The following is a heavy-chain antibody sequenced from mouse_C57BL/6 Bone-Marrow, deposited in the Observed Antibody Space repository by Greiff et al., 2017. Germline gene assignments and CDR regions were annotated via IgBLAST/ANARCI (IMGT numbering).Heavy chain of an antibody. CDR2: IWTGGGT. D-gene: IGHD2-2*01. CDR1: GFSLTSYA. Sequence: VQLLESGPGLVAPSQSLSITCTVSGFSLTSYAISWVLQPPGKGLEWLGVIWTGGGTNYNSAIKSRLSISKDNSKSQVFLKMNSLQTDDTARYYCASLDYGFAWFAYWGQGTLVTVSA. V-gene: IGHV2-9-1*01. J-gene: IGHJ3*01. CDR3: ASLDYGFAWFAY.